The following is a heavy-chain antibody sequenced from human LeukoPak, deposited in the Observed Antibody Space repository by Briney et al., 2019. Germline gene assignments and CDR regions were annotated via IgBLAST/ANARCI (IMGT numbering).Heavy chain of an antibody. J-gene: IGHJ4*02. CDR3: AKDKGGAAGSFDY. CDR1: GFTFSSYA. CDR2: ISGDAGST. Sequence: PGGSLRLSCAASGFTFSSYAMSWVRQAPGKGLEWVSFISGDAGSTYYADSVKGRFTISRDNSKNTLFVQMNSLRADDTAVYYCAKDKGGAAGSFDYWGQGTLVTVSS. V-gene: IGHV3-23*01. D-gene: IGHD6-13*01.